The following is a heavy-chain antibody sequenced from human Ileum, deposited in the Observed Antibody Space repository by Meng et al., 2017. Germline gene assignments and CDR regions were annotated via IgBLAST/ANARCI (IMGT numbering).Heavy chain of an antibody. CDR2: IWTDENDR. V-gene: IGHV3-33*08. J-gene: IGHJ4*02. D-gene: IGHD6-19*01. Sequence: QLYVGESGGGGVQPGRSLRLFCAASGFTFSASGMHWVCQAPGKGLEWVARIWTDENDRQYADSVKGRFTISRDNSESTLYLQMNNLRSEDTAVYYCVRDGDRTSWPFDLWGQGTLVTVSS. CDR3: VRDGDRTSWPFDL. CDR1: GFTFSASG.